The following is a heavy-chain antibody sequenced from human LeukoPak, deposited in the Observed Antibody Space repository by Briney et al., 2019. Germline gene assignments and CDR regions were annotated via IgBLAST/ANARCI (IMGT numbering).Heavy chain of an antibody. CDR2: IRDKTYGGTT. Sequence: PGGSLRLSCAASGFTFGDYAMSWVRQAPGKGLAWVGFIRDKTYGGTTEYAASVKGRFTISRDDSRSIAYLQMNGLRTEDTAVYYCTRDRGYCSSTSRYAWFDPWGQGTLVTVSS. V-gene: IGHV3-49*04. CDR1: GFTFGDYA. CDR3: TRDRGYCSSTSRYAWFDP. D-gene: IGHD2-2*01. J-gene: IGHJ5*02.